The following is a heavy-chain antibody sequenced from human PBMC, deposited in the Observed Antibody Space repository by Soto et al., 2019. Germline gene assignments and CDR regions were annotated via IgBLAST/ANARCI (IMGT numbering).Heavy chain of an antibody. CDR1: GAGLRGFE. CDR3: VRDGAKPLRDWFDP. CDR2: IYATGTS. Sequence: SETLSLTGTASGAGLRGFEGSWIRKPAGEGLAWMWRIYATGTSGHNPSPKSRVMMAVDTSNKQFSLKSRSVPAEHTAVYYCVRDGAKPLRDWFDPWGQGISVTVSS. D-gene: IGHD1-26*01. J-gene: IGHJ5*02. V-gene: IGHV4-4*07.